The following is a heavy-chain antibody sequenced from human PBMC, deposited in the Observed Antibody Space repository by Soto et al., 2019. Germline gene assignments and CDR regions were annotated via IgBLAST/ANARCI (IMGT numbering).Heavy chain of an antibody. CDR1: GYSFTSYW. V-gene: IGHV5-51*01. CDR3: ASQTYSSPRGYYYYYGMDV. Sequence: LGESLKISCKGSGYSFTSYWIGWVRQMPGKGLEWMGIIYPGDSDTRYSPSFQGQVTISADKSISTAYLQWSSLKASDTAMYYCASQTYSSPRGYYYYYGMDVWGQGTTVTVSS. CDR2: IYPGDSDT. J-gene: IGHJ6*02. D-gene: IGHD6-13*01.